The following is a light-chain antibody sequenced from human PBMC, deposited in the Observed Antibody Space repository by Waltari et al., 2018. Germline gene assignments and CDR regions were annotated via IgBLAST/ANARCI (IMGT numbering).Light chain of an antibody. CDR3: QSYDSSLRTV. J-gene: IGLJ2*01. CDR1: SSTIGAGYD. CDR2: GNS. V-gene: IGLV1-40*01. Sequence: QSVLTQPPSVSGAPGQRVTISCTGSSSTIGAGYDVHWYQQRPGTAPKLLIYGNSNRPSRVPDRFSGSKSGTSASLAITGLQAEDEADYYCQSYDSSLRTVFGGGTKLTVL.